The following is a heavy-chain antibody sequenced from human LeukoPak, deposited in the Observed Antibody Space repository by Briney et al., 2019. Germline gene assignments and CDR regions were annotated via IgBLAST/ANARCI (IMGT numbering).Heavy chain of an antibody. Sequence: QPGGSLRLSCAASGFTFSSYAMSWVRQAPGKGLEWVSAISGSGGSTYYADSVKGRFTISRDNSKNTLYLQMNSLRAEDTAVYYCAGNYYDRSGYYGFEDYWGQGTMVTVSS. D-gene: IGHD3-22*01. CDR2: ISGSGGST. V-gene: IGHV3-23*01. CDR3: AGNYYDRSGYYGFEDY. J-gene: IGHJ4*02. CDR1: GFTFSSYA.